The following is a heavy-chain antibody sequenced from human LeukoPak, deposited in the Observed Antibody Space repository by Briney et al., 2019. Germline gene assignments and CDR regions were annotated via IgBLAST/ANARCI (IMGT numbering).Heavy chain of an antibody. V-gene: IGHV3-53*01. D-gene: IGHD6-13*01. CDR2: IDSSGNT. CDR3: ARDPVVASPGPFYYHYMDV. Sequence: GGSLRLSCAASGFAVSSNYMSWVRQPPGKGLEWVSLIDSSGNTFYADSVKGRLTISRDYLKNSLYLQMNSLRAEDTALYYCARDPVVASPGPFYYHYMDVWGKGTTVTVSS. CDR1: GFAVSSNY. J-gene: IGHJ6*03.